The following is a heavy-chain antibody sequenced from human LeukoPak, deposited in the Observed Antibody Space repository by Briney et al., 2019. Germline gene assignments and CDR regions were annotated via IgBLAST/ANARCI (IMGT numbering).Heavy chain of an antibody. CDR1: GGSISSSSYY. J-gene: IGHJ4*02. CDR2: IYYSGST. CDR3: ARCRSSGWRAPRYYFDY. Sequence: SETLSLTCTVSGGSISSSSYYWGWIRQPPGKGLEWIGYIYYSGSTNYNPSLKSRVTMSIDTSKNHFSLRLSSVTAADTAVYYCARCRSSGWRAPRYYFDYWGQGTLVTVSS. D-gene: IGHD6-19*01. V-gene: IGHV4-61*05.